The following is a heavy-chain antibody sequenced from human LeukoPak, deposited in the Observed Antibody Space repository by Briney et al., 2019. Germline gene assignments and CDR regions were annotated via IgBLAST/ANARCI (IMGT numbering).Heavy chain of an antibody. CDR2: ISGGGGST. D-gene: IGHD3-22*01. J-gene: IGHJ4*02. CDR1: GFTFTNYA. Sequence: QTGGSLRLSCAASGFTFTNYAMSWVRQAPGKGLEWVSGISGGGGSTYYADSVKGRFTISKDNSKNTLYLQMNSLRAEDTAAYYCAKGSYYDSSGSFYFDYWGQGTLVTVSS. V-gene: IGHV3-23*01. CDR3: AKGSYYDSSGSFYFDY.